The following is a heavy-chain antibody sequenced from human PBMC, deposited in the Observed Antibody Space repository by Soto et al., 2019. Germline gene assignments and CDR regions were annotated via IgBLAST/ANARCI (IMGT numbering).Heavy chain of an antibody. J-gene: IGHJ4*02. CDR3: ARERRHYDF. CDR1: GYTFTIYG. Sequence: GASVNVSCKAAGYTFTIYGISWVRQAPGQGPEWMGWISAYNGNTNYAQKLQGRVTMTTDTSTSTAYMELRSLRSDDTAVYYCARERRHYDFWGQGTLVTVSS. V-gene: IGHV1-18*04. D-gene: IGHD3-3*01. CDR2: ISAYNGNT.